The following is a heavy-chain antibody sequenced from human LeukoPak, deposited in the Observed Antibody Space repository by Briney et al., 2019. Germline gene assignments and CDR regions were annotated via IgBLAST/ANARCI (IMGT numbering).Heavy chain of an antibody. CDR2: MNPNSGNT. CDR3: ARGRTDVS. J-gene: IGHJ5*02. D-gene: IGHD1-1*01. V-gene: IGHV1-8*03. Sequence: ASVKVSCKASGYTFTGYYIHWVRQAPGQGLEWMGWMNPNSGNTGYAQKFQGRVTITRNTSISTAYMELSSLRSEDTAVYYCARGRTDVSWGQGTLVTVSS. CDR1: GYTFTGYY.